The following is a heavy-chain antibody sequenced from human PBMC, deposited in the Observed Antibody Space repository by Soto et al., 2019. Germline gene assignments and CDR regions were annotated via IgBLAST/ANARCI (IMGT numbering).Heavy chain of an antibody. D-gene: IGHD3-10*01. J-gene: IGHJ4*02. Sequence: PGGSLRLSCAASGFTFNDYAMHWVRQAPGKGLEWVSGISWNSGSIGYADSVKGRFTISRDNAKNSLYLQMNSLRAEDTALYYCAKDAMVRGVIITSYFDYWGQGTLVTVSS. CDR2: ISWNSGSI. CDR3: AKDAMVRGVIITSYFDY. CDR1: GFTFNDYA. V-gene: IGHV3-9*01.